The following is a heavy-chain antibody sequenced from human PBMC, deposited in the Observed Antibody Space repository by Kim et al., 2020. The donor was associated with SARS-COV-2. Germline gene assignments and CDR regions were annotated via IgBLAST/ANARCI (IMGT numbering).Heavy chain of an antibody. CDR2: ISWNSGSI. CDR3: AKGLTYYDFWSGPQGV. J-gene: IGHJ4*02. Sequence: GGSLRLSCAASGFTFGDYAMHWVRQAPGKGLEWVSGISWNSGSIGYADSVKGRFTISRDNAKNSLYLQMNSLRAEDTALYYCAKGLTYYDFWSGPQGVWGQGTLVTVSS. CDR1: GFTFGDYA. V-gene: IGHV3-9*01. D-gene: IGHD3-3*01.